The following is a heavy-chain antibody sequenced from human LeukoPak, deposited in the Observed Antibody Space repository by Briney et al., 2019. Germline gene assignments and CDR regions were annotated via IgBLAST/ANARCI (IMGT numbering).Heavy chain of an antibody. CDR3: AREKTIFGVVTEGYFDY. CDR1: GFTFYNYG. Sequence: GGSLRLSCAASGFTFYNYGMHWVRQAPGKGLEWVAVISYDGSNKYYADSVKGRFTISRDNSKNTLYLQMNSLRAEDTAVYYCAREKTIFGVVTEGYFDYWGQGTLVTVSS. D-gene: IGHD3-3*01. J-gene: IGHJ4*02. CDR2: ISYDGSNK. V-gene: IGHV3-30*19.